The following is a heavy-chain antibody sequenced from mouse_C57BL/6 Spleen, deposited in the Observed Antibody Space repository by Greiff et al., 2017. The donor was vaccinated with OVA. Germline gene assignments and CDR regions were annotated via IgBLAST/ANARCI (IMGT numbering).Heavy chain of an antibody. CDR1: GYTFTSYT. Sequence: QVQLQQSGAELARPGASVKMSCKASGYTFTSYTMHWVKQRPGQGLEWIGYINPSSGYTKYNQKFKDKATLTADKSSSTAYMQLSSLTSEDSAVYYCARSDYGNYVYYAMDYWGQGTSVTVSS. D-gene: IGHD2-1*01. J-gene: IGHJ4*01. V-gene: IGHV1-4*01. CDR3: ARSDYGNYVYYAMDY. CDR2: INPSSGYT.